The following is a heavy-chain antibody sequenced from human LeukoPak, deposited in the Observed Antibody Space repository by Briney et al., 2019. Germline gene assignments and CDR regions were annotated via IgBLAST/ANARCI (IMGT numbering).Heavy chain of an antibody. D-gene: IGHD2-2*01. Sequence: PSETLSLTCTVSGGSISSYYWSWIRQPPGKGLEWIGYIYTSGSTNYNPSLKSRVTISVDTSKDQFSLKLSSVTAADTAVYYCARQYCSSTSCSELDWFDPWGQGTLVTVSS. V-gene: IGHV4-4*09. CDR2: IYTSGST. CDR3: ARQYCSSTSCSELDWFDP. CDR1: GGSISSYY. J-gene: IGHJ5*02.